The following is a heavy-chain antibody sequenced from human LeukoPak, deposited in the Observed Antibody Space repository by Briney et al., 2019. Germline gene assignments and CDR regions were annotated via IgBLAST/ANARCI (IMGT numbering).Heavy chain of an antibody. D-gene: IGHD5-12*01. Sequence: SETLSLTCTVSGNSISSNNYYWSWVRQPAGRGLEWIGRVYPSGNTNYNPYNPSLTDRVIISIDTSRSQFSLILTSVTAADTAMYYCARAESGHYYFDYWGRGTLVTVSP. CDR1: GNSISSNNYY. V-gene: IGHV4-61*02. CDR3: ARAESGHYYFDY. CDR2: VYPSGNT. J-gene: IGHJ4*02.